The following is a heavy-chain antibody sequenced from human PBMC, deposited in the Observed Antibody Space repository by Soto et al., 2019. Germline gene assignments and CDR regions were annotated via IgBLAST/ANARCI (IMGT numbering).Heavy chain of an antibody. Sequence: QLHLVQSGAVVKKPGASVTVSCSASGYPVTAYYMHWVRQAPGRGLEWMGGINPATGAAKYTQTFQGGVTVTRAPSTATVFMELGGLTSEATAVFYCARGGGVGVAGSAAFDMWGQGTLVTVSS. CDR1: GYPVTAYY. D-gene: IGHD3-3*01. V-gene: IGHV1-2*02. J-gene: IGHJ3*02. CDR3: ARGGGVGVAGSAAFDM. CDR2: INPATGAA.